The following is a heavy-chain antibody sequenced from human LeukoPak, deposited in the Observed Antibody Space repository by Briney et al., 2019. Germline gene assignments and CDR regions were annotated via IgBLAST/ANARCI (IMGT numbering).Heavy chain of an antibody. D-gene: IGHD3-10*01. Sequence: GGSLRLSCAASGFTFSSYGMHWVRQAPGKGLEWVAVIWYDGSNKYYADSVKGRFTISRDNSKNTLYLQMNSLRAEDTAVYYCASNMEDGAFDIWGQGTMVTVSS. CDR2: IWYDGSNK. V-gene: IGHV3-33*01. CDR3: ASNMEDGAFDI. J-gene: IGHJ3*02. CDR1: GFTFSSYG.